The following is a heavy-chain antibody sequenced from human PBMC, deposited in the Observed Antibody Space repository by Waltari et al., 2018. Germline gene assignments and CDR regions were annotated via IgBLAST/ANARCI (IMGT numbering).Heavy chain of an antibody. CDR1: GFTFSSYS. D-gene: IGHD3-9*01. V-gene: IGHV3-48*01. Sequence: EVQLVESGGGLVQPGGSLRLSCAASGFTFSSYSMNWVRQAPVKGLEWVSYISSSSSTIYYADSVKGLFTISRDNAKNSLYLQMNSLRAEDTAVYYCAREGSFDWLLYGAWYFDLWGRGTLVTVSS. CDR3: AREGSFDWLLYGAWYFDL. CDR2: ISSSSSTI. J-gene: IGHJ2*01.